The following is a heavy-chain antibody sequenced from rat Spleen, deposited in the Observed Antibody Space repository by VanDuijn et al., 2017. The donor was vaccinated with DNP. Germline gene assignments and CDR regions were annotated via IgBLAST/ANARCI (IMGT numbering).Heavy chain of an antibody. D-gene: IGHD1-6*01. CDR3: SKDSYGYNFDY. CDR1: GFSLTSGS. J-gene: IGHJ2*01. CDR2: ISSGGDT. V-gene: IGHV2-6*01. Sequence: QVQLKESGPGLVQPSETLSLTCTVSGFSLTSGSVTWVRQPPGKGLEWIAAISSGGDTHYNSALKSRLSISRDISESQVFLKVNSLQTEDTAIYFCSKDSYGYNFDYWGQGVMVTVSS.